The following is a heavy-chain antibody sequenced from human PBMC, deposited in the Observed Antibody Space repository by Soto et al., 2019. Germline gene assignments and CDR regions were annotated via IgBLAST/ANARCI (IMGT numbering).Heavy chain of an antibody. CDR1: GFTFSSYS. J-gene: IGHJ6*02. D-gene: IGHD3-3*01. Sequence: SGGSLRLSCAAPGFTFSSYSMNWVRQAPGKGLEWVSSISSSSSYIYYADSVKGRFTISRDNAKNSLYLQMNSLRAEDTAVYYCARDVRSGGYDFWSGYGMDVWGQGTTVTVSS. V-gene: IGHV3-21*01. CDR2: ISSSSSYI. CDR3: ARDVRSGGYDFWSGYGMDV.